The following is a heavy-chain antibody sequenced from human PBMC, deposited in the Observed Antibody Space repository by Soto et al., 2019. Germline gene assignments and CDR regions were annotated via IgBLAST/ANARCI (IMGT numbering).Heavy chain of an antibody. J-gene: IGHJ4*02. D-gene: IGHD3-3*01. CDR1: GFTFSSYA. CDR2: ISGSGGST. CDR3: AKDGTIFGVVTPLDY. V-gene: IGHV3-23*01. Sequence: EVQLLESGGGLVQPGGSLRLSCAASGFTFSSYAMSWVRQAPGKGLEWVSVISGSGGSTYYADSVKGRFTISRDNSKNTLYLQMNSLRAEDTAVYYCAKDGTIFGVVTPLDYWGQGTLVTVSS.